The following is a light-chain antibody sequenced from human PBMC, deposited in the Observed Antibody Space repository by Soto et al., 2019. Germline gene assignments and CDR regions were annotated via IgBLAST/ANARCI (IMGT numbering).Light chain of an antibody. CDR3: QQYNCYWT. Sequence: DIQMTQSPSTLSASVGDRVTITCRASQSISSWLAWYQQKPGKAPKLLIYKASSLESGLPSRFGGSGSGTEFTLTISSLQPDDFPSYYCQQYNCYWTFGQGTKVEIK. CDR1: QSISSW. CDR2: KAS. V-gene: IGKV1-5*03. J-gene: IGKJ1*01.